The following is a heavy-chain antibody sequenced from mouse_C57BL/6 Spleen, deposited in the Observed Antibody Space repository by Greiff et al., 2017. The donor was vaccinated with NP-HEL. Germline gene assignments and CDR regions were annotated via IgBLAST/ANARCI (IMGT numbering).Heavy chain of an antibody. CDR2: IYPGDGDT. CDR3: ARFYDYDGEYYFDY. D-gene: IGHD2-4*01. CDR1: GYAFSSSW. Sequence: QVQLQQSGPELVKPGASVKISCKASGYAFSSSWMNWVKRRPGKGLEWIGRIYPGDGDTNYNGKFKGKATLTADKSSSTAYMQLSSLTSEDSAVYFCARFYDYDGEYYFDYWGQGTTLTVSS. V-gene: IGHV1-82*01. J-gene: IGHJ2*01.